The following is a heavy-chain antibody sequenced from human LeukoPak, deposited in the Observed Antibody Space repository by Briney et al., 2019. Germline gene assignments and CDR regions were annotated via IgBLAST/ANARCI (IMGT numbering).Heavy chain of an antibody. Sequence: GGSLRLSCAASGFTFSSYEMNWVRQAPGKGLEWASYISSSGSTIYYADSVKGRFTISRDNAKNSLYLQMNSLRAEDTAVYYCASGSNYDLWSGYPPGYGMDVWGQGTTVTVSS. CDR3: ASGSNYDLWSGYPPGYGMDV. CDR1: GFTFSSYE. CDR2: ISSSGSTI. V-gene: IGHV3-48*03. D-gene: IGHD3-3*01. J-gene: IGHJ6*02.